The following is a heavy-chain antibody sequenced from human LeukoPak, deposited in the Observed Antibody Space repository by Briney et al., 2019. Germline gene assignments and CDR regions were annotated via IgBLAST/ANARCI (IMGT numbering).Heavy chain of an antibody. CDR3: ARDNFYSIFDC. J-gene: IGHJ4*02. Sequence: SETLSLTCAVSGSSINTDYFWGWIRQPPGQGLEWIGSIHHSGRTYYSPSLKSRVTISLDTSKNQFSLNLSSVTAADTAVYYCARDNFYSIFDCWGQGTLVTVSS. CDR2: IHHSGRT. CDR1: GSSINTDYF. D-gene: IGHD2-21*02. V-gene: IGHV4-38-2*02.